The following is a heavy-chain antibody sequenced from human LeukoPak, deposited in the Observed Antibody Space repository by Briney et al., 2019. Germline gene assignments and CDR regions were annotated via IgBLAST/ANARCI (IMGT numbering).Heavy chain of an antibody. D-gene: IGHD6-6*01. CDR2: INPNSGGT. CDR1: GYTFTSYA. CDR3: ARGAYSSSSGFYYYYYMDV. J-gene: IGHJ6*03. Sequence: GASVKVSCKASGYTFTSYAMNWVRQAPGQGLEWMGWINPNSGGTNYAQKLQGRVTMTTDTSTSTAYMELRSLRSDDTAVYYCARGAYSSSSGFYYYYYMDVWGKGTTVTVSS. V-gene: IGHV1-18*01.